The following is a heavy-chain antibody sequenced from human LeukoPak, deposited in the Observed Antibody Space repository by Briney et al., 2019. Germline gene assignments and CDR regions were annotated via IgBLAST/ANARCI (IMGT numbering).Heavy chain of an antibody. CDR1: RFTFSSYA. CDR2: ISGSGGNT. V-gene: IGHV3-23*01. D-gene: IGHD1-1*01. CDR3: AKATGTLGS. Sequence: GGSLRLSCAASRFTFSSYAMSWVRQAPGKGLEWVSAISGSGGNTYYADSVKGRFTISRDNSKNTLFLHMNSLAAEDTAIYYCAKATGTLGSWGQGTLVTVSS. J-gene: IGHJ4*02.